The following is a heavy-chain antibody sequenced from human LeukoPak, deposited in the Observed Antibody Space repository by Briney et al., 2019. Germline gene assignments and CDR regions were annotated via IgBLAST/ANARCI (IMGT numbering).Heavy chain of an antibody. J-gene: IGHJ4*02. CDR1: GGSISSNTYY. CDR3: ASGGRYYYGSGSYYN. Sequence: SETLSLTCTVSGGSISSNTYYWGWIRQPPGKGLEWIGEINHSGSTNYNPSLKSRVTISVDTSKNQFSLKLSSVTAADTAVYYCASGGRYYYGSGSYYNWGQGTLVTVSS. V-gene: IGHV4-39*07. CDR2: INHSGST. D-gene: IGHD3-10*01.